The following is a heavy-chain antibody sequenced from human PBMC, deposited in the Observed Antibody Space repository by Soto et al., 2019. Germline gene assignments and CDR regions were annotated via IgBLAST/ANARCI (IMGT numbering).Heavy chain of an antibody. CDR3: AKNFRPSSIWVSYRHKTHFDD. V-gene: IGHV3-23*01. CDR2: ITGSGSRT. Sequence: EVQLLESGGGLGQPGGSLRLSCVGSGFTFANSVMTWVRQAPGKGLEWVSTITGSGSRTYYADFVKGRFTISRDNSENTPYLQPDSLRGEDTARYYCAKNFRPSSIWVSYRHKTHFDDWGQGALVTVSS. J-gene: IGHJ4*02. D-gene: IGHD3-16*02. CDR1: GFTFANSV.